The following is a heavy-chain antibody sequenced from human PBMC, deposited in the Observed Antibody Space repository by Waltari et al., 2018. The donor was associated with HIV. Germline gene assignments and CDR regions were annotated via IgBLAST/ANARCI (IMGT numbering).Heavy chain of an antibody. J-gene: IGHJ4*02. CDR3: ARWGTYSSGWTTRYYFDY. V-gene: IGHV4-59*01. Sequence: QVQLQESGPGLVKPSETLSLTCTVSGGSISSSYLSWIRQPPGRGLEWIGYIYYSGSTNYNPSLKSRVTISVDTSKNQFSLKLSSVTAADTAVYYCARWGTYSSGWTTRYYFDYWGQGTLVTVSS. D-gene: IGHD6-19*01. CDR2: IYYSGST. CDR1: GGSISSSY.